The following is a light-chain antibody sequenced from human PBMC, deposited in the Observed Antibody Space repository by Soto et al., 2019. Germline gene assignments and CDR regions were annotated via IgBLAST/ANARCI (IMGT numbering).Light chain of an antibody. Sequence: DIVMPQSPATLSVAQGASVTFSCRASQGVSRKLAWYQHKPGQAPRLLIYGASTRATGIPARFSGSVSGTEFTLTISSLQSEDLAVYXGXQYKNWPXWTFGQGTKVDIK. CDR3: XQYKNWPXWT. CDR2: GAS. J-gene: IGKJ1*01. CDR1: QGVSRK. V-gene: IGKV3-15*01.